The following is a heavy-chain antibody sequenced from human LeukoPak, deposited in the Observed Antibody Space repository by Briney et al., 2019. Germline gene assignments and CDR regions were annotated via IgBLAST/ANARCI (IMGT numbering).Heavy chain of an antibody. CDR3: AKGGDYHY. CDR2: ISYDGSNK. J-gene: IGHJ4*02. CDR1: GFTFSSYG. D-gene: IGHD4-17*01. Sequence: GRSLRLSCAASGFTFSSYGMHWVRQAPGKGPEWVAVISYDGSNKYYADSVKGRFTISRDNSKNTLYLQMNSLRAEDTAVYYCAKGGDYHYWGQGTLVTVSS. V-gene: IGHV3-30*18.